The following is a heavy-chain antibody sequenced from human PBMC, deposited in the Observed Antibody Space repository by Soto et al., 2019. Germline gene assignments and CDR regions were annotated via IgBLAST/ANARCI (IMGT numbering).Heavy chain of an antibody. Sequence: QVQLQESGPGLVKPSETLSLTATVSGASVSNTGFYWSWIRQPPGKGLEWIGYIYSSGSTTYNSSLNSRVTIYLDTSKTQVSLNLTSVTAADTAMYYCASTTASRSLDVWGHGTMVSVSS. CDR2: IYSSGST. CDR1: GASVSNTGFY. J-gene: IGHJ3*01. CDR3: ASTTASRSLDV. V-gene: IGHV4-61*08. D-gene: IGHD2-21*02.